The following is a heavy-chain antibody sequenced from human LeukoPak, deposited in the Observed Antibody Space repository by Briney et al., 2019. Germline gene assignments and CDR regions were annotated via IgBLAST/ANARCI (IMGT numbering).Heavy chain of an antibody. CDR3: ARVGIAVAGTWFDP. CDR1: GYTFTSYG. D-gene: IGHD6-19*01. Sequence: GASVKVSCKASGYTFTSYGISWVRQAPGQGLEWMGWINPNSGGTNYAQKFQGRVTMTRDTSISTAYMELSRLRSDNTAVYYCARVGIAVAGTWFDPWGQGTLVTVSS. J-gene: IGHJ5*02. V-gene: IGHV1-2*02. CDR2: INPNSGGT.